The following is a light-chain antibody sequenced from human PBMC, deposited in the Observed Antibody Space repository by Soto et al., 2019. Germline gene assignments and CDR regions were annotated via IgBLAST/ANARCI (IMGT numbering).Light chain of an antibody. CDR3: QQYNYYPT. J-gene: IGKJ5*01. CDR2: GAS. V-gene: IGKV3D-7*01. CDR1: QSVSSSY. Sequence: PGERVTLSCRASQSVSSSYLTWYQQKPGQAPRLLIYGASTRATGIPARFSGSGSGTDFTLTISSLQPDDFATYFCQQYNYYPTFGQGTRLEIK.